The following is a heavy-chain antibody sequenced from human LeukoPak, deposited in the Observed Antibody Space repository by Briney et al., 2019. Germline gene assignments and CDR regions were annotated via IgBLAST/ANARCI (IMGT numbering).Heavy chain of an antibody. CDR2: INPNSGGT. CDR3: ARDGNYYDSSGYSEDFDY. J-gene: IGHJ4*02. V-gene: IGHV1-2*02. D-gene: IGHD3-22*01. CDR1: GYTFTGYY. Sequence: HRASVKVSCKASGYTFTGYYMHWVRQAPGQGLEWMGWINPNSGGTNYAQKFQGRVTMTRDTSISTAYMELSRLRSDDTAVYYCARDGNYYDSSGYSEDFDYWGQGTLVTVSS.